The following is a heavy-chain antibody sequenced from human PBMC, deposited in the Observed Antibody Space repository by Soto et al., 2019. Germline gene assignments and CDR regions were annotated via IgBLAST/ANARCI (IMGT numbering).Heavy chain of an antibody. CDR1: GGTFSSYA. D-gene: IGHD3-16*01. J-gene: IGHJ6*02. Sequence: QVQLVQSGAEVKKPGSSVKVSCKASGGTFSSYAISWVRQAPGQGLEWMGGIIPIFGTANYAQKFQGRVTITADESMSTAYMELSSLRSEDTAVYYCAREGGRNYDYVWGSSYGMDVWGQGTTVTVSS. V-gene: IGHV1-69*01. CDR3: AREGGRNYDYVWGSSYGMDV. CDR2: IIPIFGTA.